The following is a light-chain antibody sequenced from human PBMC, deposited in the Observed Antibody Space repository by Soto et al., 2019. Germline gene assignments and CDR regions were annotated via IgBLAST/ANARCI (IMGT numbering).Light chain of an antibody. J-gene: IGLJ2*01. V-gene: IGLV2-8*01. CDR2: EVT. CDR3: SSYVGTNIVI. CDR1: SSDVGAYNY. Sequence: QSALTQPPSASGSPGQSVAISCTGTSSDVGAYNYVSWYQQYPGKAPKLILYEVTKRPSGVPDRFSGSKSGNTASLTVSGLLAEDEADYYCSSYVGTNIVIFGGGTKLTVL.